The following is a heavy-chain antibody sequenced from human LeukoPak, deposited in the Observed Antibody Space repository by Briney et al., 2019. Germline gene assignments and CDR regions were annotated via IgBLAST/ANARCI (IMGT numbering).Heavy chain of an antibody. CDR2: IWYDGSNK. J-gene: IGHJ4*02. D-gene: IGHD3-10*01. CDR3: AKITVATTPNY. Sequence: PGGSLRLSCAASGFTFSSYGMHWVRQAPGKGLEWVAVIWYDGSNKYYADSVKGRFTISRDNSKSTLYLQMSDLRAEDTAVYYCAKITVATTPNYWGQGTLVTVSS. V-gene: IGHV3-33*06. CDR1: GFTFSSYG.